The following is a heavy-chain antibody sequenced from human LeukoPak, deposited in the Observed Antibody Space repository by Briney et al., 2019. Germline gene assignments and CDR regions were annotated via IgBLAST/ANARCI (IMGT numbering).Heavy chain of an antibody. CDR1: GFTFSSYA. V-gene: IGHV3-23*01. CDR3: ANDYTAMVTFTN. D-gene: IGHD5-18*01. CDR2: ISGSGGST. Sequence: GGSLRLSCAASGFTFSSYAMSWVRQAPGKGLEWVSAISGSGGSTYYADSVKGRFTISRDNSKNTLYLQMNSLRAEDTAVYHCANDYTAMVTFTNWGQGTLVTVSS. J-gene: IGHJ4*02.